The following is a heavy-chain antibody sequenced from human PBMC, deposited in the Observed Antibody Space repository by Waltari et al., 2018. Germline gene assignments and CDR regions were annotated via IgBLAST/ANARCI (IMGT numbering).Heavy chain of an antibody. V-gene: IGHV2-5*01. CDR3: GHDGFGSGWYSIDY. Sequence: QITLKESGPTLVKPTQTLTLTCTFSGFSLSTSGVGVGWIRQPPGQALEWLALIYWNDDKRYNPSLKSRLTSTKDTSKNQVVLTMTNMDPVDTATYYCGHDGFGSGWYSIDYWGQGTLVTVSS. J-gene: IGHJ4*02. CDR2: IYWNDDK. CDR1: GFSLSTSGVG. D-gene: IGHD6-19*01.